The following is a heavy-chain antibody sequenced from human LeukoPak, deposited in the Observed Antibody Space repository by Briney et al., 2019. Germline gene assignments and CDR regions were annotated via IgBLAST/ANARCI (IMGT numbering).Heavy chain of an antibody. Sequence: PGGSLRLSCAASGVTFSHYALSWVRQAPGKGLEWVSGISGSGGTTYYADSVRGRFTISRDNSKNTLFLQMNRLRAEDTAVYYCAKSSGRAVAATRRDHFHYWGQGTLVTVSS. J-gene: IGHJ4*02. V-gene: IGHV3-23*01. CDR2: ISGSGGTT. D-gene: IGHD2-15*01. CDR1: GVTFSHYA. CDR3: AKSSGRAVAATRRDHFHY.